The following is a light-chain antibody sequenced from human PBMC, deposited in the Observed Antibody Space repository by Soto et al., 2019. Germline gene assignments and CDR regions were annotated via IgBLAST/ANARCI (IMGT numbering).Light chain of an antibody. CDR1: SGSIASNY. CDR3: QSYDSSNVV. Sequence: LTQPHSVSESPGKTVTISCTRSSGSIASNYVQWYQQRPGSAPTTVIYEDNQRPSGAPDRFSGSIDSSSNSASLTISGLKTEDEADYYCQSYDSSNVVFGGGTKLTVL. J-gene: IGLJ2*01. CDR2: EDN. V-gene: IGLV6-57*04.